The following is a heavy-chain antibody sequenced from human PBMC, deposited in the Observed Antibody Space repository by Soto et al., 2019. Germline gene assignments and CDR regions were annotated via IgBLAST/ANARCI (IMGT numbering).Heavy chain of an antibody. CDR1: GFIFNDYY. V-gene: IGHV3-11*01. J-gene: IGHJ6*03. D-gene: IGHD1-26*01. CDR3: ARLVLGNYYYMDV. Sequence: GGSLRLSCAASGFIFNDYYMSWIRQAPGKGLEWVSYISSSGNTIYYADSVKGRFTISRDNAKNSLYPQMNSLRAEDTAVYYCARLVLGNYYYMDVCGKGTSVTVSS. CDR2: ISSSGNTI.